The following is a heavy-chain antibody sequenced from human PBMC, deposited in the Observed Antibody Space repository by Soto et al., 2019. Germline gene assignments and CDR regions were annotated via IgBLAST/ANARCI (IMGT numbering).Heavy chain of an antibody. CDR2: INAGNGNT. J-gene: IGHJ5*02. V-gene: IGHV1-3*01. CDR1: GYTFTSYA. Sequence: ASVKVSCKASGYTFTSYAMHWVRQAPGQRLEWMGWINAGNGNTKYSQKFQGRVTITRDTSASTAYMELSSLRSEDTAVYYCARDLGSGSYLWRWFDPWGQGTLVTVSS. CDR3: ARDLGSGSYLWRWFDP. D-gene: IGHD1-26*01.